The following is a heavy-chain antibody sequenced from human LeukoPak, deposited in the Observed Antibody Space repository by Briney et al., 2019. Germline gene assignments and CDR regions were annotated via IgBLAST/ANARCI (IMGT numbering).Heavy chain of an antibody. CDR2: MNPNSGNT. J-gene: IGHJ6*03. CDR3: AKAIYSSGWHYYMDV. V-gene: IGHV1-8*01. CDR1: GYSFISYD. Sequence: ASVKVSCKASGYSFISYDINRVGQATAQGLEWMGSMNPNSGNTGYSQKFEGRVTMTRNTSISTAYMELSSLRSEDTDVYYCAKAIYSSGWHYYMDVWGKGTTVTISS. D-gene: IGHD6-19*01.